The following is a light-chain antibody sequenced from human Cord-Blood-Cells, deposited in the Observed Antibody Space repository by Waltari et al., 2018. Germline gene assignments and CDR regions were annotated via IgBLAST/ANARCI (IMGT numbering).Light chain of an antibody. V-gene: IGKV3-15*01. CDR3: QQYNNWPPVFT. CDR2: GSS. J-gene: IGKJ3*01. CDR1: QSVSSN. Sequence: EIVMTQSPATLSVSPGDRAPLSCRASQSVSSNLAWSQQKPGQAPRLLIYGSSTRATGIPARFSGSGSGTEVTLTISSLQSEDFVVYYCQQYNNWPPVFTFGPGTKVDIK.